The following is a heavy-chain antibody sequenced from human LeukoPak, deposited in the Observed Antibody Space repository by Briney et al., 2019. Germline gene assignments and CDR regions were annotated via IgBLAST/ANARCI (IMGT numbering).Heavy chain of an antibody. V-gene: IGHV3-30*02. D-gene: IGHD5-12*01. CDR2: IRYDGSNK. Sequence: PGGSLRLSCAASGFTFSSYGMHWVRQAPGKGLEWVAFIRYDGSNKYYADSVKGRFTISRDNSKNTLYLQMNSLRAEDTAVYYCARAADGGYGSYFDYWGQGTLVTVSS. CDR3: ARAADGGYGSYFDY. CDR1: GFTFSSYG. J-gene: IGHJ4*02.